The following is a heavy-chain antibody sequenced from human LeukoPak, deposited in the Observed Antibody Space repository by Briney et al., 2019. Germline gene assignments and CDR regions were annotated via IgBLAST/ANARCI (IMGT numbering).Heavy chain of an antibody. CDR3: ARNPPGAYYDSSGHYPAPFDY. V-gene: IGHV3-21*01. CDR1: GFTLGNYN. J-gene: IGHJ4*02. CDR2: ISSSSTYI. Sequence: GGSLRLSCAASGFTLGNYNMNWVRQAPEKGLEWVSSISSSSTYIYYADSVKGRFTISRDNVKYSLYLQINSLRAEDTALFYCARNPPGAYYDSSGHYPAPFDYWGQGTLVTVSS. D-gene: IGHD3-22*01.